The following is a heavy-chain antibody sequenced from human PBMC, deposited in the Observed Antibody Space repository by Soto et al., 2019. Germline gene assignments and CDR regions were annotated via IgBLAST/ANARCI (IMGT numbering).Heavy chain of an antibody. V-gene: IGHV4-59*01. D-gene: IGHD3-3*01. CDR1: GCSISSYY. CDR2: IYYSGST. CDR3: ARDQKDYDFWSGPEYGMDV. Sequence: PSDTPSLTLTVSGCSISSYYWSWIRQPPGRGLEWIGYIYYSGSTNYNPSLKSRVTISVDTSKNQFSLKLSSVTAADTAVYYCARDQKDYDFWSGPEYGMDVWGQGTTVTVSS. J-gene: IGHJ6*02.